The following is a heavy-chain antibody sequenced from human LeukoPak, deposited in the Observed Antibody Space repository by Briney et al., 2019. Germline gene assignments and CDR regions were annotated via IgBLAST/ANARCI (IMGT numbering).Heavy chain of an antibody. V-gene: IGHV3-74*01. CDR2: INSDGRAT. Sequence: GGSLRLSCAASGFTFSNNWMHWVRQALGKGLVWVSRINSDGRATTYADSVKGRFTISRDNAKNTLYLQMNSLRAEDTAVYYCAMIKEGWGQGTLVTVYS. CDR1: GFTFSNNW. CDR3: AMIKEG. J-gene: IGHJ4*02. D-gene: IGHD3-22*01.